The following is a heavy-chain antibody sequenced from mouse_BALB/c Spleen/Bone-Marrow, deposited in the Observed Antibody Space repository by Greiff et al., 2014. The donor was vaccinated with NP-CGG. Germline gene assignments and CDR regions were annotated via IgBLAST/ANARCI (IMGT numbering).Heavy chain of an antibody. D-gene: IGHD1-1*01. J-gene: IGHJ4*01. CDR3: SRHYYSTPYYAMDY. Sequence: QVQLQQSGAELVKPGASVKLSCKASGYTFTNYYIYWVKQRPGQGLEWIGGINPSNGGTKFNEKFKNKATLTIDKSSSTAYIQLSSLTSEDSAVYYWSRHYYSTPYYAMDYWGQGTSVTVSS. V-gene: IGHV1S81*02. CDR2: INPSNGGT. CDR1: GYTFTNYY.